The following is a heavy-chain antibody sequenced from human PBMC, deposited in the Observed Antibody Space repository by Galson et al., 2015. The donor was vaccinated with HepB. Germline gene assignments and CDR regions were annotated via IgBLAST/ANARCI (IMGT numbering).Heavy chain of an antibody. D-gene: IGHD3-22*01. CDR1: GDSVSSNSAA. CDR3: AREVKYYYDSTGGDWFDP. Sequence: CAISGDSVSSNSAAWNWIRQSPSRGLEWLGRTYYRSKWYNDYAVSVKSRITINPDTSKNQFSLQLNSVTPEDTAVYYCAREVKYYYDSTGGDWFDPWGQGTLVTVSS. J-gene: IGHJ5*02. CDR2: TYYRSKWYN. V-gene: IGHV6-1*01.